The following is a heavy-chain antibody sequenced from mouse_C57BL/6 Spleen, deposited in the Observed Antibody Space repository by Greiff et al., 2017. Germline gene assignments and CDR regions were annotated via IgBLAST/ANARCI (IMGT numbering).Heavy chain of an antibody. CDR2: IWGDGST. V-gene: IGHV2-3*01. CDR3: AHTAQASYYYAMDY. J-gene: IGHJ4*01. CDR1: GFSLTSYG. Sequence: VQLVESGPGLVAPSQSLSITCTVSGFSLTSYGVSWVRQPPGKGLEWLGVIWGDGSTNYHSALISRLSISKDNSKSQVFLKLNSLQSDDTATYYCAHTAQASYYYAMDYWGQGTSVTVSS. D-gene: IGHD3-2*02.